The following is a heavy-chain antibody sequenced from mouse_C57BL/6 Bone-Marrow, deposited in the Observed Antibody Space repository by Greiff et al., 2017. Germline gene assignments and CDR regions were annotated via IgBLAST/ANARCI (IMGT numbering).Heavy chain of an antibody. CDR1: GYTFTNYW. CDR2: IYPGGGYT. D-gene: IGHD2-4*01. J-gene: IGHJ1*03. CDR3: ARKDDYDEGWYFDV. Sequence: QVQLKPSGAELVRPGTSVKMSCKASGYTFTNYWIGWAKQRPGHGLAWIGDIYPGGGYTNYNEKFTGKATLTADTSSSTAYRQFSSLTSEDSAIYYCARKDDYDEGWYFDVWGTGTTVTVSS. V-gene: IGHV1-63*01.